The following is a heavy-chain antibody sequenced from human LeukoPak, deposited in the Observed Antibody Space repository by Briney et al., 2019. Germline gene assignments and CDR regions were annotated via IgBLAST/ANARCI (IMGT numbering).Heavy chain of an antibody. V-gene: IGHV4-59*01. Sequence: SETLSLTCTVSGGSISSYYRSWIRQPPGKGLEWIGYISYSGSTNYNPSLKSRVTISVDTSRNQFSLKLSSVTAADTAVYYCARGRLGGSGSYYNVLDYWGQGTLVTASS. CDR1: GGSISSYY. D-gene: IGHD3-10*01. CDR3: ARGRLGGSGSYYNVLDY. J-gene: IGHJ4*02. CDR2: ISYSGST.